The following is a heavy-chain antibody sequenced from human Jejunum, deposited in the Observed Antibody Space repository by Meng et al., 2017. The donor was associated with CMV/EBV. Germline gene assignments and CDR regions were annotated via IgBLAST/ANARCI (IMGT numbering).Heavy chain of an antibody. V-gene: IGHV2-5*02. CDR3: SHIFHRSGWYGDY. CDR2: ICWDEDK. CDR1: GVG. D-gene: IGHD6-19*01. J-gene: IGHJ4*02. Sequence: GVGGGWIRQPPGKALEWLAVICWDEDKRYSPSLKNRLTITKDTSKNQVVLTMTNVDPADTATYYCSHIFHRSGWYGDYWGQGTLVTVSS.